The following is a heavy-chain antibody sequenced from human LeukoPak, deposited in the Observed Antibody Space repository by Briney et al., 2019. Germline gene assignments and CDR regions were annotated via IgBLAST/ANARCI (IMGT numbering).Heavy chain of an antibody. CDR3: ARDPSYYDFWSGYQHTFDY. D-gene: IGHD3-3*01. CDR1: GYTFTGYY. Sequence: GASVKVSCKASGYTFTGYYMHWVRQAPGQGLEWMGWINPNSGGTNYAQKFQGRVTMTRDTSISTAYMELSRPRSDDTAVYYCARDPSYYDFWSGYQHTFDYWGQGTLVTVSS. V-gene: IGHV1-2*02. CDR2: INPNSGGT. J-gene: IGHJ4*02.